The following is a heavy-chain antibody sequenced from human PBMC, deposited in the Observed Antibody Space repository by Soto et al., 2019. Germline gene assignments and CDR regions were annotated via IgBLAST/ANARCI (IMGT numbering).Heavy chain of an antibody. J-gene: IGHJ4*02. CDR2: IYYSGST. D-gene: IGHD3-22*01. CDR3: ASCRPYYYDSSGYLGYFDY. CDR1: CGSISSGGYY. V-gene: IGHV4-31*03. Sequence: SETLSLTCTVSCGSISSGGYYWSWIRQHPGKGLEWIGYIYYSGSTYYNLSLKSRVTISVDTSKNQFSLKLSSVTAADTAVYYCASCRPYYYDSSGYLGYFDYWGQGTLVTVSS.